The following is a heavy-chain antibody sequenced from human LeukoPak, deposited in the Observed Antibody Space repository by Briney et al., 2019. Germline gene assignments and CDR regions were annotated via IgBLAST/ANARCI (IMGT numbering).Heavy chain of an antibody. CDR1: GGSFSGYY. D-gene: IGHD3-10*01. Sequence: MPSETLSLTCAVYGGSFSGYYWSWIRQPPGKGLEWIGEINHSGSTNYNPSLKSRVTISVDTSKNQFSLKLSSVTAADTAVYYCARGTKGSGSHSGVDYYYGMDVWGQGTTVTVSS. CDR3: ARGTKGSGSHSGVDYYYGMDV. J-gene: IGHJ6*02. V-gene: IGHV4-34*01. CDR2: INHSGST.